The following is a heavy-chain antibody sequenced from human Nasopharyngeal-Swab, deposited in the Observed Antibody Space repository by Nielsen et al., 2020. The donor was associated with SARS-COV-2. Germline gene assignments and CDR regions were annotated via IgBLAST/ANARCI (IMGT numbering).Heavy chain of an antibody. Sequence: GESLKISCAASGFTFSSYGMSWVRQAPGKGLEWVSVISGSGGSTYYADSVKGRFTISRDNSKNTLYLQMNSLRAEDTAVYYCARYDDYYDSSGYAYWGQGTLVTVSS. J-gene: IGHJ4*02. V-gene: IGHV3-23*01. CDR1: GFTFSSYG. CDR3: ARYDDYYDSSGYAY. D-gene: IGHD3-22*01. CDR2: ISGSGGST.